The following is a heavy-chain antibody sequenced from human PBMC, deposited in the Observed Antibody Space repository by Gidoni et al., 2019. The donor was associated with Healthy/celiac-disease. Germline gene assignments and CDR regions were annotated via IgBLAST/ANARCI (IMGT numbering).Heavy chain of an antibody. CDR2: MNHSEST. D-gene: IGHD2-2*01. J-gene: IGHJ6*02. V-gene: IGHV4-34*01. Sequence: VQLQQWGAGLLWPSETLSLTRAVYGGSLCGYSSSCVRQTPGKGLGWMGEMNHSESTNYNPSHKSRVTISVDTTKIQFSLKLSSVTAADAAVDYCAGLYCSSTSCSSLGGMDVWGQGTTVTVSS. CDR3: AGLYCSSTSCSSLGGMDV. CDR1: GGSLCGYS.